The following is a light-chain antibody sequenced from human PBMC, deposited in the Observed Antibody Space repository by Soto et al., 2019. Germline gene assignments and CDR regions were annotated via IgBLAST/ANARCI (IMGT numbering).Light chain of an antibody. V-gene: IGKV1-5*03. CDR2: KAS. J-gene: IGKJ4*01. Sequence: DIQMTQSPSSLSASVGDRFTFTCRASQSISNCLAWYQQKPGKAPKLLIYKASTLESGVPSRFSGSGSGTEFTLTISSLQADDFAIYYCQQYNGYRLAFGGGTKVDIK. CDR1: QSISNC. CDR3: QQYNGYRLA.